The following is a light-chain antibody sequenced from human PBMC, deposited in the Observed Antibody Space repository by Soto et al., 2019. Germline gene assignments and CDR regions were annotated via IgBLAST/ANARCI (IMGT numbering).Light chain of an antibody. Sequence: EIVMTQSPATLSVSPGERATLSCRASHSVSSNLAWYQQKPGQAPRLLIYAASTRATGIPARFSGSGSETEFTLTISSLQSEDFAVYYCQQYNNWPGTFGQGTKVEIK. CDR1: HSVSSN. CDR3: QQYNNWPGT. V-gene: IGKV3-15*01. J-gene: IGKJ1*01. CDR2: AAS.